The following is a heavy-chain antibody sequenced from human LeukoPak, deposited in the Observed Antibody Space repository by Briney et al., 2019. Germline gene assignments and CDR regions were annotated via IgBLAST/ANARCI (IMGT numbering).Heavy chain of an antibody. CDR3: ARVTVAGTEEFDY. J-gene: IGHJ4*02. CDR1: GGSISSSSYY. Sequence: PSETLSLTCTVSGGSISSSSYYWGWIRQPPGKGLEWIGSIYYSGSTYYNPSLKSRVTISVDTSKNQLSLKLSSVTAADTAVYYCARVTVAGTEEFDYWGQGTLVTVSS. V-gene: IGHV4-39*07. CDR2: IYYSGST. D-gene: IGHD6-19*01.